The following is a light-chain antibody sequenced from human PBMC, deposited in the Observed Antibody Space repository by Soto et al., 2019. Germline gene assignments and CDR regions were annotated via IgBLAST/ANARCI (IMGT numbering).Light chain of an antibody. V-gene: IGLV2-14*01. Sequence: QSALTQPACVSGSPGQSITISCAGTSSDVGGYNYVSWYQQHPGKAPKLMIYDVSNRPSGVSNRFSGSKSGNTASLTISGLQAEDEADYYCSSYTSSGTLVVFGGGTKLTV. CDR3: SSYTSSGTLVV. CDR1: SSDVGGYNY. J-gene: IGLJ2*01. CDR2: DVS.